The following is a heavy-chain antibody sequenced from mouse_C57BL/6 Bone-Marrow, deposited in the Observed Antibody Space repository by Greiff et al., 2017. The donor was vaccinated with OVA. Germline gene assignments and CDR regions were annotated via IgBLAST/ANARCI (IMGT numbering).Heavy chain of an antibody. CDR1: GFSLTSYG. D-gene: IGHD2-5*01. CDR2: IWRGGST. V-gene: IGHV2-5*01. CDR3: AISYYSNSCYFDY. Sequence: QVQLKQSGPGLVQPSQSLSITCTASGFSLTSYGVHWVRQSPGKGLEWLGVIWRGGSTDYNAAFMSRLSITKDNSKSQVFFKMNSLQADDTAIYYGAISYYSNSCYFDYWGQGTTLTVSS. J-gene: IGHJ2*01.